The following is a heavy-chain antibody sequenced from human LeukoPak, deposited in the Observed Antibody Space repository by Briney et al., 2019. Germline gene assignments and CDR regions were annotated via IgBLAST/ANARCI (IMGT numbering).Heavy chain of an antibody. J-gene: IGHJ6*02. CDR3: ATDVVVVPAAIRDTLGYYYGMDV. V-gene: IGHV4-39*01. D-gene: IGHD2-2*02. Sequence: SETLSLTCTVSGGSISSSSYYWGWIRQPPGKGLEWIGSIYYSGSTYYNPSLKSRVTISVDTSKNQFSLKLSSVTAADTAVYCCATDVVVVPAAIRDTLGYYYGMDVWGQGTTVTVSS. CDR1: GGSISSSSYY. CDR2: IYYSGST.